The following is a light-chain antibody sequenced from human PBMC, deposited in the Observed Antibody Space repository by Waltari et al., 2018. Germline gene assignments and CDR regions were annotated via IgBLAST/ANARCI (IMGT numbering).Light chain of an antibody. Sequence: SALTQPASVSASPGQSITISCTGSSSDVGSYDLFAWYQQHPGKAPHLVMYEVDKRPSGVSYRFSGSKSGNAASLTISGRQAEDEAHYFCSSYTYGGPWVFGGGTLLTVL. CDR1: SSDVGSYDL. V-gene: IGLV2-23*02. J-gene: IGLJ2*01. CDR3: SSYTYGGPWV. CDR2: EVD.